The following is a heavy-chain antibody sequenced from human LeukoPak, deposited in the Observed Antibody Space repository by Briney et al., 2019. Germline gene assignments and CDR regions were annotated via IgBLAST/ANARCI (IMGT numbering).Heavy chain of an antibody. Sequence: GGSLRLSCAASGFTFSTYSMNWVRQAPGKGLEWVSSISPSTSYTYYADSVKGRFTVSRDNAKNSLYLQMNSLRAEDTAVYYCTRGCGGNCYLNDYWGQGTLVTVSS. CDR3: TRGCGGNCYLNDY. D-gene: IGHD2-15*01. CDR2: ISPSTSYT. J-gene: IGHJ4*02. CDR1: GFTFSTYS. V-gene: IGHV3-21*01.